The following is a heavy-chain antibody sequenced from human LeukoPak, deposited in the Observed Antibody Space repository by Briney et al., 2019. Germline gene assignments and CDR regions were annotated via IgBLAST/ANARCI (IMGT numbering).Heavy chain of an antibody. Sequence: GGSLRLSCAASGFTFSSYSMNWVRQAPGKGLEWVSALSGSGGVTYHADSVEGRFTISRDNSKNTLYLQMHSLRAEDTAVYYCANLDAFDIWGPGTMVTVSS. V-gene: IGHV3-23*01. CDR2: LSGSGGVT. CDR3: ANLDAFDI. J-gene: IGHJ3*02. CDR1: GFTFSSYS.